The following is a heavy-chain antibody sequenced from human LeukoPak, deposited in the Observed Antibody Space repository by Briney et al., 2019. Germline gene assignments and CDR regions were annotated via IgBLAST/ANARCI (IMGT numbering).Heavy chain of an antibody. CDR3: ASDSYSPEYFQH. J-gene: IGHJ1*01. CDR1: GFSVSNNY. CDR2: VYSGGST. V-gene: IGHV3-66*01. D-gene: IGHD2-15*01. Sequence: PGGSLRLSCAASGFSVSNNYMSWVRQAPGKGLEWVSVVYSGGSTFYADSVKGRFTISRDNSKNTLYLQMNSLRAEVTAVYYCASDSYSPEYFQHWGQGTLVTVSS.